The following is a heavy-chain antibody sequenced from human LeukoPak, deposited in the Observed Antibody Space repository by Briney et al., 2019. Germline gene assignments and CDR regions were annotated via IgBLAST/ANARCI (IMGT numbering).Heavy chain of an antibody. CDR2: ISMTSSSK. V-gene: IGHV3-48*02. J-gene: IGHJ4*02. CDR3: ARSNQGFDF. Sequence: GSLRLSCAASGITLSTYGMNWIRQAPGKGLEWVSHISMTSSSKYYADSVKGRFTVSRDNAKNSLYLQMDSLRDEDTAEYYCARSNQGFDFWGRGTLVTVSS. CDR1: GITLSTYG.